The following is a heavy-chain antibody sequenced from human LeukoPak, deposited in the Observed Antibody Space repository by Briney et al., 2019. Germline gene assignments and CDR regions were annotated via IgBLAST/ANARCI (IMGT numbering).Heavy chain of an antibody. CDR2: ISSSGSNI. CDR3: ALVGATKEDDAFDI. CDR1: GFTFSSYE. J-gene: IGHJ3*02. Sequence: PGGSLRLSCAASGFTFSSYEMNWVRKAPGKGLEWVSYISSSGSNIHYADSVKGRFTISRDNAKNSLYLQMNSLRAEDTAGYYCALVGATKEDDAFDIWGQGTMVTVSS. V-gene: IGHV3-48*03. D-gene: IGHD1-26*01.